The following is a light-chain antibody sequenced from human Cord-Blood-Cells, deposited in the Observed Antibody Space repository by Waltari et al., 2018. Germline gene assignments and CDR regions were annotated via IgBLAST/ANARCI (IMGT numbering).Light chain of an antibody. J-gene: IGLJ3*02. CDR1: SSDVGSYNL. CDR3: CSYAGSSTPNWV. Sequence: QSALTQPASVSGSPGQSITIPCTGTSSDVGSYNLVSWYQQHPGKAPKPMIYEGSKRPSGVSNRFSGSKSGNTASLTISGLQAEDEADYYCCSYAGSSTPNWVFGGGTKLTVL. CDR2: EGS. V-gene: IGLV2-23*01.